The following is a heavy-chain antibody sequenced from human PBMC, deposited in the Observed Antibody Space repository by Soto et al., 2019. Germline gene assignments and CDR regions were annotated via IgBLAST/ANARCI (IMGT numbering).Heavy chain of an antibody. CDR3: AKVRPLRTLIQDFDY. V-gene: IGHV3-30*18. CDR2: ISYDGSNK. CDR1: GFTFSSYG. Sequence: QVQLVESGGGVVQPGRSLRLSCAASGFTFSSYGMHWVRQAPGKGLEGVAVISYDGSNKYYADSVKGRFTISRDNSKNTLYLPMNRLRAEDTAVYYCAKVRPLRTLIQDFDYWGQGTLVTVPS. D-gene: IGHD3-16*01. J-gene: IGHJ4*02.